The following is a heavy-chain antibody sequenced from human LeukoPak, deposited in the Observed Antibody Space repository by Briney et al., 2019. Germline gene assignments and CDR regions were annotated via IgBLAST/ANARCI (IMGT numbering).Heavy chain of an antibody. J-gene: IGHJ5*02. Sequence: SETLSLTRAVYGGSFSGYYWSWIRQPPGKGLEWIGEINHSGSTNYNPSLKSRVTISVDTSKNQFSLKLSSVTAADTAVYYCARGSVYYDFWSGLERKYNWFDPWGQGTLVTVSS. V-gene: IGHV4-34*01. CDR2: INHSGST. CDR3: ARGSVYYDFWSGLERKYNWFDP. D-gene: IGHD3-3*01. CDR1: GGSFSGYY.